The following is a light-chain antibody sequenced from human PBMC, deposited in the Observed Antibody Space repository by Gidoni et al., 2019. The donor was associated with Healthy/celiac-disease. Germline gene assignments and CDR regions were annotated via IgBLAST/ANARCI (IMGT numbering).Light chain of an antibody. CDR3: QQYGSSPPLT. CDR1: QSVSSSY. CDR2: GAS. Sequence: EIVFTQSPGTLSLSAGERATLSCRASQSVSSSYLAWYQQKPTQAPRLLIYGASSRATGIPDRFSGSGSGTDFTLTISRLEPEDFAVYYCQQYGSSPPLTFGGGTKVEIK. J-gene: IGKJ4*01. V-gene: IGKV3-20*01.